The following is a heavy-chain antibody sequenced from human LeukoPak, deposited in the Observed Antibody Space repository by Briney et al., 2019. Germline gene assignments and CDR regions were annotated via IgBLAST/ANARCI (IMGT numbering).Heavy chain of an antibody. D-gene: IGHD4-11*01. CDR3: ASDYSDYRRYGMDV. Sequence: GASVKVSCTASGGTFSSYAISWVRQAPGQGLEWMGRIIPIFGRANYAQKFQGRVTITADKSTSTAYMELSSLRSEDTAVYYGASDYSDYRRYGMDVWGQGTTVTVSS. CDR1: GGTFSSYA. J-gene: IGHJ6*02. CDR2: IIPIFGRA. V-gene: IGHV1-69*04.